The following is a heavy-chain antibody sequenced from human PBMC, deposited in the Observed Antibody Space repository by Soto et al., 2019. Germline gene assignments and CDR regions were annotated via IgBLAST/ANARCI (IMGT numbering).Heavy chain of an antibody. V-gene: IGHV3-30-3*01. D-gene: IGHD5-12*01. Sequence: GRQAPGKGLEWVAVISYDGSNKYYADTVKGRFTISRDNSKNTLYLQMNSLRAEDTAVYYCATHMTEMATIPIFDYWGQGTLVTVSS. CDR2: ISYDGSNK. J-gene: IGHJ4*02. CDR3: ATHMTEMATIPIFDY.